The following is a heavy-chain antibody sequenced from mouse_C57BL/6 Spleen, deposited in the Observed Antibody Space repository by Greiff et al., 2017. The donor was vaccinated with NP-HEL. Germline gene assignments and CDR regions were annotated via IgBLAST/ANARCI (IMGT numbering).Heavy chain of an antibody. CDR3: TRSDDYYGSSYGWFAY. Sequence: VQLQQSGAELVRPGASVTLSCKASGYTFTDYEMHWVKQTPVHGLEWIGAIDPETGGTAYNQKFKGKAILTADKSSSTAYMELRSLTSEDSAVYYCTRSDDYYGSSYGWFAYWGQGTLVTVSA. J-gene: IGHJ3*01. D-gene: IGHD1-1*01. CDR1: GYTFTDYE. V-gene: IGHV1-15*01. CDR2: IDPETGGT.